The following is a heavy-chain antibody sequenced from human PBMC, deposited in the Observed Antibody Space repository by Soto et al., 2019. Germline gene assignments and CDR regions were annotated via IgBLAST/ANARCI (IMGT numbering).Heavy chain of an antibody. CDR2: IYYSGST. Sequence: TSETLSLTCTVSGGSISSYYWSWIRQPPGKGLEWIGYIYYSGSTNYNPSLKSRVTISVDTSKNQFSLKLTSVTAADTAVYYCARQDDFWSGSNWFDPWGQGTLVTVSS. V-gene: IGHV4-59*08. J-gene: IGHJ5*02. CDR3: ARQDDFWSGSNWFDP. D-gene: IGHD3-3*01. CDR1: GGSISSYY.